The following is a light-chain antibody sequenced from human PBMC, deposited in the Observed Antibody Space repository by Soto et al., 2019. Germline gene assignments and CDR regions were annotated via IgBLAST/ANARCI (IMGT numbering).Light chain of an antibody. J-gene: IGLJ2*01. CDR2: EVS. V-gene: IGLV2-14*01. Sequence: QSVLTQPASESGSPGQSITISCTGTSRDVGGYVSWYQQHPGKAPKLMIYEVSNRPSGVSNRFSGSKSGNTASLTISGLQAEDEADYYCRSYTSSNTVVFGGGTKLTVL. CDR1: SRDVGGY. CDR3: RSYTSSNTVV.